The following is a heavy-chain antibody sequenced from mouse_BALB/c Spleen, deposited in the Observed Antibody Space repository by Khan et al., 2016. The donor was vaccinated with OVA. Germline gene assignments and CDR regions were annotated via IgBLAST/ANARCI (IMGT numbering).Heavy chain of an antibody. J-gene: IGHJ3*01. V-gene: IGHV1-4*01. CDR1: GYTFTTYT. D-gene: IGHD2-14*01. CDR3: VREGAYYRSDGWFAY. CDR2: IIPSNDYT. Sequence: QIQLVQSGAELARPGASVKMSCKASGYTFTTYTIHWVKQRPGRGLEWIGYIIPSNDYTNYNQKFKDRATLTADKSSSTAYMQLSSLTSEDSAVYYCVREGAYYRSDGWFAYWGQGTLVTVSA.